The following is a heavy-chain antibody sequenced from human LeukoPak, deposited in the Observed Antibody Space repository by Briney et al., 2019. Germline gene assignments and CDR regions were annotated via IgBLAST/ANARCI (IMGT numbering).Heavy chain of an antibody. Sequence: SQTLSLTRAISGDSVSSNSAAWNWIRQSPSRGLEWLGRTYYRSKWYNDYAVSVKSRITINPDTSKNQFSLQLNSVTPEDTAVYYCARVHYYDSSGYYSENGYFDYWGQGTLVTVSS. V-gene: IGHV6-1*01. CDR2: TYYRSKWYN. CDR3: ARVHYYDSSGYYSENGYFDY. J-gene: IGHJ4*02. CDR1: GDSVSSNSAA. D-gene: IGHD3-22*01.